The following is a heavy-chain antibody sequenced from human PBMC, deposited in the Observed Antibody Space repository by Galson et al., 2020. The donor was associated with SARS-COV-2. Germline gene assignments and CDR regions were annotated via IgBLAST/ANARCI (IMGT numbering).Heavy chain of an antibody. CDR2: IYYSESN. CDR1: GGSISSSSYY. J-gene: IGHJ4*02. CDR3: ARQILTGYYSLYYFDY. V-gene: IGHV4-39*01. D-gene: IGHD3-9*01. Sequence: SETLSLTCTVSGGSISSSSYYWGWIRQPPGEGLEWIGSIYYSESNYYNPSLTSRVTMSVDTSKNQFSLKLSSVTAADTAVYYCARQILTGYYSLYYFDYWGQGTLVTVSS.